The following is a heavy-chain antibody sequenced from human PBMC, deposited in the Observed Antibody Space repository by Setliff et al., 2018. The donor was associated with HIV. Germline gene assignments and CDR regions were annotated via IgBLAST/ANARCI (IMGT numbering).Heavy chain of an antibody. Sequence: ASVKVSCKASGYTFTRNGITWVRQAPGQGLEWMGWISGYNGQTKDAQKFQGRLIMTTDTATSTSYMEMRSLRSDDTAIYYCARVRYGGFDHWGRGSLVTVSS. CDR1: GYTFTRNG. D-gene: IGHD3-16*01. J-gene: IGHJ4*02. CDR2: ISGYNGQT. CDR3: ARVRYGGFDH. V-gene: IGHV1-18*01.